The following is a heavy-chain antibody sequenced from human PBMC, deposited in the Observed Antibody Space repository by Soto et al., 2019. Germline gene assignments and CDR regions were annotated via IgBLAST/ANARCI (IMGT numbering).Heavy chain of an antibody. V-gene: IGHV3-53*01. J-gene: IGHJ5*02. CDR3: ARGPWFGELLWFDP. Sequence: EVQLVESGGGLIQPGGSLRLSCAASGFTVSSNYMSWVRQAPGKGLEWVSVIYSGGSTYYADSVKGRFTISRDNSKNTRYLQMNSLRAEDTAVYYCARGPWFGELLWFDPWGQGTLVTVSS. D-gene: IGHD3-10*01. CDR2: IYSGGST. CDR1: GFTVSSNY.